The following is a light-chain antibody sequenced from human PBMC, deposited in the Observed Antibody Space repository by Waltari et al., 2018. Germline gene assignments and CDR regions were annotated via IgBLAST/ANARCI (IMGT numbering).Light chain of an antibody. CDR1: QGIANY. V-gene: IGKV1-27*01. J-gene: IGKJ1*01. CDR2: AAS. Sequence: DIQMTQYLSSLPASVGHRVSITCRASQGIANYLACYQQKPGKVPRLLIYAASTLQSGVPSRFRGSGSGQDFTLTISSLQPEDVATYYCKRYNSAPRTFGQGTKVEIK. CDR3: KRYNSAPRT.